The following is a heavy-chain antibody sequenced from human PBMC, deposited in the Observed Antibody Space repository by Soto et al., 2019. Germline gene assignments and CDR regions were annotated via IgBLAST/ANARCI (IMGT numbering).Heavy chain of an antibody. V-gene: IGHV4-59*01. CDR2: IYYSGSI. J-gene: IGHJ6*02. CDR1: GGSISSYY. Sequence: QVQLQESGPGLVKPSETLSLTCTVSGGSISSYYWSWIRQPPGKGLEWIGYIYYSGSINYNPSLKSRVTISVDTYKNQFSLKLSSVTAADTAVYYCARLGGGNYYYGLDVWGQGTTVTVSS. CDR3: ARLGGGNYYYGLDV. D-gene: IGHD3-16*01.